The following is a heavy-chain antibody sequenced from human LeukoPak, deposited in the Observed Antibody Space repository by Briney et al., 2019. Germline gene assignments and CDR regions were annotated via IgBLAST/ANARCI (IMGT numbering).Heavy chain of an antibody. CDR2: INPSGGST. CDR3: AGEGDVDPSFEY. Sequence: ASVKVSCKASGYTFTSYYMHWVRQAPGQGPEWMGIINPSGGSTSYAQKFRGRVTMTRDTSTSTVYMEQSSLRSEDTAVYYCAGEGDVDPSFEYWGQGTLVTVSS. J-gene: IGHJ4*02. CDR1: GYTFTSYY. D-gene: IGHD3-16*01. V-gene: IGHV1-46*01.